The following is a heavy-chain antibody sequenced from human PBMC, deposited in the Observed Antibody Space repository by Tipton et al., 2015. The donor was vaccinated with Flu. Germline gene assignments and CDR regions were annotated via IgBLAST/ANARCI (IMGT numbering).Heavy chain of an antibody. CDR1: GFTFSSYA. V-gene: IGHV3-30*04. D-gene: IGHD7-27*01. J-gene: IGHJ3*02. CDR3: ARDGEGDAFDI. CDR2: ISYDGSNK. Sequence: SLRLSCAASGFTFSSYAMHWVRQAPGKGLEWVAVISYDGSNKYYADSVKGRFTISRDNSKNTLYLQMNSLRAEDTAVYYCARDGEGDAFDIWGQGTTVTVSS.